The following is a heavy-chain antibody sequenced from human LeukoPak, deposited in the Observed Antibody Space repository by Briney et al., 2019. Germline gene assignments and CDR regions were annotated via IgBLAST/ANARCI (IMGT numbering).Heavy chain of an antibody. J-gene: IGHJ3*02. CDR1: GFTFSSYG. Sequence: GGSLRLSCAAPGFTFSSYGMHWVRQAPGKGLGWVAVISYDGSNKYFADSVKGRFTISRDNSKNTLYLQMNSLRAEDTAVYYCAKDSGIAVAGTLRAFDIWGQGTMVTVSS. CDR3: AKDSGIAVAGTLRAFDI. D-gene: IGHD6-19*01. CDR2: ISYDGSNK. V-gene: IGHV3-30*18.